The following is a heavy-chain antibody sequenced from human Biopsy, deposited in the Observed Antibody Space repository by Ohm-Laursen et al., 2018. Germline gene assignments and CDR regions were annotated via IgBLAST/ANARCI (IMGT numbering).Heavy chain of an antibody. CDR3: VRGVDYYDPYHYYALDV. CDR1: GESFNGYY. D-gene: IGHD3-22*01. J-gene: IGHJ6*02. Sequence: GTLSLTWAVYGESFNGYYLSWIRQTPGKGLEWIGEINHSGRTNYNPSLKSRVTISVDTSKNQFSLKVRSVTAADTAVYYCVRGVDYYDPYHYYALDVWGQGTTVTVSS. CDR2: INHSGRT. V-gene: IGHV4-34*01.